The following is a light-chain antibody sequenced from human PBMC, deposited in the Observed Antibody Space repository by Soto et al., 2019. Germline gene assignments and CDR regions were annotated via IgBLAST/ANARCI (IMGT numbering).Light chain of an antibody. CDR3: MQALQTPT. CDR1: QSLLHSNGYYY. J-gene: IGKJ2*01. CDR2: LGS. Sequence: DIVMTQSPLSLPVTPGEPASISCRSSQSLLHSNGYYYLDWYLQKPGQSPQLLIYLGSNRASRVPDRFSGSGSGTDFTLKISRVEAEDVGVYYCMQALQTPTFGQGTKLESK. V-gene: IGKV2-28*01.